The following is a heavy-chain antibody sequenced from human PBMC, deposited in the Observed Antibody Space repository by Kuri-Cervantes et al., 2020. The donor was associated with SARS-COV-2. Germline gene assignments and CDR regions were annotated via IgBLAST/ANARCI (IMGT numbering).Heavy chain of an antibody. D-gene: IGHD6-19*01. Sequence: SLQVSCKAYGYSFTTYTVSWVRQAPGQGLEWMGWISAYNGNTNYAQKLQGRVTMTTDTSTSTAYMELRSLRSDDTAVYYCARVAVAALDYWGQGTLVTVSS. CDR1: GYSFTTYT. J-gene: IGHJ4*02. CDR3: ARVAVAALDY. CDR2: ISAYNGNT. V-gene: IGHV1-18*01.